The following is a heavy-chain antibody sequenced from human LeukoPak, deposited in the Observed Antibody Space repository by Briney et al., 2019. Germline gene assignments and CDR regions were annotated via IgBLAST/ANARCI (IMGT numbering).Heavy chain of an antibody. CDR2: ISSSGSTI. Sequence: GGSLRLSCAASGFTFSSYEMNWVRQAPGKGLEWVSYISSSGSTIYYADSVKGRFTISRDNAKNSLYLQMNSLRAEDTAVYYCARERIAVAGTGGPSIIFDYWGQGTLVTVSS. V-gene: IGHV3-48*03. D-gene: IGHD6-19*01. J-gene: IGHJ4*02. CDR3: ARERIAVAGTGGPSIIFDY. CDR1: GFTFSSYE.